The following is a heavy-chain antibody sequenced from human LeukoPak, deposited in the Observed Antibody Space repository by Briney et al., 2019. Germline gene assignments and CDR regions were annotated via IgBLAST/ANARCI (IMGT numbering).Heavy chain of an antibody. CDR3: ARDSKSSGWYGGFDY. J-gene: IGHJ4*02. D-gene: IGHD6-19*01. Sequence: GGSLRLSCAASGFTFSSYAMSWVRQAPGKGLEWVSYISSSGSTIYYADSVKGRFTISRDNAKNSLYLQMNSLRAEDTAVYYCARDSKSSGWYGGFDYWGQGTLVTVSS. CDR1: GFTFSSYA. V-gene: IGHV3-48*03. CDR2: ISSSGSTI.